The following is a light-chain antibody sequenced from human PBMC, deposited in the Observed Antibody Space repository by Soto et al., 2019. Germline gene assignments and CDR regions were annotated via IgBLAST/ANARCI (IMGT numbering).Light chain of an antibody. CDR3: QQYDNLPPIT. CDR1: QDISNY. CDR2: DAS. Sequence: DIQMTQYPSSLSAYVGDRVSITCQASQDISNYLNWYQQKPGKAPKLLIYDASNLETGVPSRFSGSGSGTDFTFTISSLQPEDIATYYCQQYDNLPPITSGQGTRLEI. V-gene: IGKV1-33*01. J-gene: IGKJ5*01.